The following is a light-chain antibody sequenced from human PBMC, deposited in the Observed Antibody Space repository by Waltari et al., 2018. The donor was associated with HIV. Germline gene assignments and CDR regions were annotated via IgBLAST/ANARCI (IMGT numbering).Light chain of an antibody. J-gene: IGLJ2*01. CDR3: QTWGTGIQDVI. CDR2: INSDGYH. V-gene: IGLV4-69*01. CDR1: SGHSHSA. Sequence: QLVLTQSPSASASLGASVMLTCTLSSGHSHSAIAWYQQKPQRGPRFLIKINSDGYHTKGDGIPDRFSGSNSGAERSLIISSLQSEDEADYYCQTWGTGIQDVIFGGGTRLTVL.